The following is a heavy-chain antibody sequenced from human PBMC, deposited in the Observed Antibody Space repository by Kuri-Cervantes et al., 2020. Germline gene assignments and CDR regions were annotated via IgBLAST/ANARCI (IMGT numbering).Heavy chain of an antibody. Sequence: SLKVSCKASGYTFTYRYLHWVRQAPGQALEWMGWITPFNGNTNYAQKFQDRVTITRDRSMSTAYMELSRLRSDDTAVYYCARVGSRRSGWYDYWGQGTLVTVSS. CDR2: ITPFNGNT. J-gene: IGHJ4*02. CDR1: GYTFTYRY. D-gene: IGHD6-19*01. V-gene: IGHV1-45*02. CDR3: ARVGSRRSGWYDY.